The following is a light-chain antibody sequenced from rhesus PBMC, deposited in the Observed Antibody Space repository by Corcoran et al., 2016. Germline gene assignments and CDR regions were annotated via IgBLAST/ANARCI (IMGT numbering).Light chain of an antibody. CDR2: EAS. V-gene: IGKV1-21*01. CDR3: QHYYSTPRT. J-gene: IGKJ1*01. CDR1: QGITND. Sequence: DIQMTQSPSSLSASVGDRVTITCRASQGITNDLAWYQQKPGETPKLLIYEASSLQSGIPSPFSGSGAGTDFTLTISSLQSEDFATYYCQHYYSTPRTFGQGTKVEIK.